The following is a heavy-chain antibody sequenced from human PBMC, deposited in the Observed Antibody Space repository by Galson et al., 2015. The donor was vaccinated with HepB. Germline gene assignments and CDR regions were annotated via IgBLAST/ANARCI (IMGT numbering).Heavy chain of an antibody. J-gene: IGHJ5*02. CDR2: ISAYNGNT. CDR1: GYTFTSYG. V-gene: IGHV1-18*04. CDR3: ARGFYYYDTLLDWFDP. Sequence: SVKVSCKASGYTFTSYGISWVRQAPGQGLEWMGWISAYNGNTNYAQKLQGRVTMTTDTSTSTAYMELRSLRSDDTAVYYCARGFYYYDTLLDWFDPWGQGTLVTVSS. D-gene: IGHD3-22*01.